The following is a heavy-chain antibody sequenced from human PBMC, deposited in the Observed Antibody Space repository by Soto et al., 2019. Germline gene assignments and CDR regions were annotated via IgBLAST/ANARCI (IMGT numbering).Heavy chain of an antibody. CDR1: GYTFTGYY. J-gene: IGHJ4*02. CDR3: APPLGSGYYYAFDY. CDR2: INPNSGGT. V-gene: IGHV1-2*04. Sequence: ASVKVSCKASGYTFTGYYMHWLRQALGQGLEWMGWINPNSGGTNYAQKFQGWVTMTRDTSISTAYMELSTLRTDDTAVYYCAPPLGSGYYYAFDYWGQGTLVTVSS. D-gene: IGHD3-22*01.